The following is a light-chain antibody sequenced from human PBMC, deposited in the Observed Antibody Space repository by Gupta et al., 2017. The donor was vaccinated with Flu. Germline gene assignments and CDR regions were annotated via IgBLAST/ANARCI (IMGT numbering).Light chain of an antibody. J-gene: IGLJ3*02. CDR2: EVS. CDR1: SSDVGGYNY. V-gene: IGLV2-14*01. Sequence: QSALTQPASVSGSPGPSITISCPGTSSDVGGYNYVSWYQQYPGKAPKLMIYEVSNRPAGVSNRFSGSKSANTASLTISGLQAEDEANYYGSSVTSTSTWVFGGGTKLTVL. CDR3: SSVTSTSTWV.